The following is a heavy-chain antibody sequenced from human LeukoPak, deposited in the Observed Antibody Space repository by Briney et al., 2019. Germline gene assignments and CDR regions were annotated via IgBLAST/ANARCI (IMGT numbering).Heavy chain of an antibody. CDR3: ARVQDDYVWGSYRQHFLYYFDY. CDR1: GFTVSSNY. D-gene: IGHD3-16*02. CDR2: IYSGGST. J-gene: IGHJ4*02. Sequence: GGSLRLSCAASGFTVSSNYMSWVRQAPGKGLEWVSVIYSGGSTYYADSVKGRFTISRDNSKNTLYLQMNSLGAEDTAVYYCARVQDDYVWGSYRQHFLYYFDYWGQGTLVTVSS. V-gene: IGHV3-66*01.